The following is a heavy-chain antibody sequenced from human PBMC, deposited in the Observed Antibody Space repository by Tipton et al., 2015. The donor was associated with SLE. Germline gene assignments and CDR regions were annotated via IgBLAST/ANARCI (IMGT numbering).Heavy chain of an antibody. CDR1: GDSIRSHY. J-gene: IGHJ6*02. CDR2: IYNTGRA. CDR3: ARDRSGDNYYGMDV. D-gene: IGHD3-10*01. V-gene: IGHV4-59*11. Sequence: TLSLTCTVSGDSIRSHYWSWIRQPPGKGLEYIGFIYNTGRANYNPSLRGRVTISLDTSKNQVSLHLNSVTAADTAVYFCARDRSGDNYYGMDVWGQGTTVTVSS.